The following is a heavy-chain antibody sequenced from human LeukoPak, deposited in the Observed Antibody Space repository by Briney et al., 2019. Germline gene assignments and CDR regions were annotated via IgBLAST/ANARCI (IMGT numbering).Heavy chain of an antibody. CDR1: GFSFSDYY. V-gene: IGHV3-11*04. Sequence: GGSLRLSCAASGFSFSDYYMIWLRQAPGSGLEWVSRITGTGSQFDDVDYADSVRGRFTISRDNAKDSLFLEMSGLRVEDTGIYFCARETGFADAFDFWGRGTLVTVSS. CDR3: ARETGFADAFDF. J-gene: IGHJ3*01. CDR2: ITGTGSQFDDV.